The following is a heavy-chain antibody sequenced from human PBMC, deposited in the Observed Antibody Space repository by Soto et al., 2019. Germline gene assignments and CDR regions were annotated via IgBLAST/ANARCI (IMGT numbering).Heavy chain of an antibody. J-gene: IGHJ4*02. CDR3: ARDFIVGAPDYCDY. D-gene: IGHD1-26*01. CDR1: GFTFSRYP. V-gene: IGHV3-30*04. Sequence: GGSLRLSCAASGFTFSRYPMHWVRQAPGKGLEWVAVIAYDGDIKLYADSVKGRFTIARDDSKSTLYLQMDSLRVEDTAVYYCARDFIVGAPDYCDYWGQGTLVTVSS. CDR2: IAYDGDIK.